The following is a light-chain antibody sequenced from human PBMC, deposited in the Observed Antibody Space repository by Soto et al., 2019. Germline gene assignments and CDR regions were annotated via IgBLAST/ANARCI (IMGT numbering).Light chain of an antibody. CDR3: MVALLTPNT. V-gene: IGKV2-28*01. Sequence: DIVMTQSPHSLGVTPGEPASISCRSSQSLLYSDGDNYLDWYLQKPGQSPQLLIYLASNRASGVPARFSGSGSGTYFTLKISRVEAEDVSLYYCMVALLTPNTFGQGRLLEI. CDR2: LAS. J-gene: IGKJ5*01. CDR1: QSLLYSDGDNY.